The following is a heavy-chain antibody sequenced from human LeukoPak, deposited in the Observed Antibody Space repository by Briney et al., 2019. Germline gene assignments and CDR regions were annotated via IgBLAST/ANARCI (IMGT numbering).Heavy chain of an antibody. J-gene: IGHJ3*02. CDR1: GGSISSGGYY. CDR2: NYHSGST. CDR3: ARDSRREGAFDI. Sequence: PSQTLSLTCTVSGGSISSGGYYWSWIRQPPGKGLEWIGYNYHSGSTYYNPSLKSRVTISVDTSKNQFSLKLSSVTAADTALYYCARDSRREGAFDIWGQGTMVTVSS. V-gene: IGHV4-30-2*01.